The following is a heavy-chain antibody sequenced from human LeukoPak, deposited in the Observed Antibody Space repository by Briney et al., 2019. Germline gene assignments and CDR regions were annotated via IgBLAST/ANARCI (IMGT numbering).Heavy chain of an antibody. J-gene: IGHJ4*02. V-gene: IGHV3-23*01. D-gene: IGHD2-21*02. CDR2: ISGSGGST. CDR3: ARVSTVTANFDY. CDR1: GFTFSSYA. Sequence: GGSLRLSCAASGFTFSSYAMSWVRQAPGKGLEWVSAISGSGGSTYYADFVKGRFTISRDNSENRLYLQMNSLRAEDTALYYCARVSTVTANFDYWGQGSLVTVSS.